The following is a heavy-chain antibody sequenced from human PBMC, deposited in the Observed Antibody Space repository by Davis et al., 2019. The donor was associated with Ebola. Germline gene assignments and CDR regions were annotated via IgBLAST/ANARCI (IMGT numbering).Heavy chain of an antibody. CDR3: ARAPLLYSGYDLRHFDY. V-gene: IGHV1-3*01. Sequence: ASVKVSCKASGYTFTSYYMHWVRQAPGQRLEWMGWINAGNGNTKYSQKFQGRVTITRDTSASTAYMELSSLRSEDTAVYYCARAPLLYSGYDLRHFDYWGQGTLVTVSS. CDR2: INAGNGNT. CDR1: GYTFTSYY. J-gene: IGHJ4*02. D-gene: IGHD5-12*01.